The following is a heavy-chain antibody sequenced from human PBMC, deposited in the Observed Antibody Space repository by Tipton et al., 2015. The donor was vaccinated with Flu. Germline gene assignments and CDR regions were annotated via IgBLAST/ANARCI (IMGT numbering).Heavy chain of an antibody. CDR1: GYSFTSYW. CDR2: IYPGDSDT. D-gene: IGHD6-6*01. Sequence: VQLVQSGAEVKKPGESLKISCKGSGYSFTSYWIGWVRQMPGKGLEWMGIIYPGDSDTRYSPSFQGQVTISADKSISTAYLQWSSLKASDTAMYYCARSTGIAARPSFYYYYGMDVWGQGTTVTVSS. V-gene: IGHV5-51*01. J-gene: IGHJ6*02. CDR3: ARSTGIAARPSFYYYYGMDV.